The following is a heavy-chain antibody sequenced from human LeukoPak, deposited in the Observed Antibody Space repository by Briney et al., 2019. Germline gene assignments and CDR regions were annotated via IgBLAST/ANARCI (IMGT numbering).Heavy chain of an antibody. CDR2: ISGSGSNT. D-gene: IGHD2-8*02. J-gene: IGHJ5*02. CDR1: GFTFYTYG. CDR3: AKAITALVLTTWDA. V-gene: IGHV3-23*01. Sequence: AGGSLRLSCAASGFTFYTYGMNWLRQAPGKRLEWVSTISGSGSNTYYAYSVKGRFTIFRDKSMNILYLQMNSLRAEDTAVYYCAKAITALVLTTWDAWGQGTLVTVSP.